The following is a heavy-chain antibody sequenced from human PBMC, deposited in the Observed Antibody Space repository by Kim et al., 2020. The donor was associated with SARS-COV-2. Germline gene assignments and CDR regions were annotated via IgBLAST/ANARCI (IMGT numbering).Heavy chain of an antibody. Sequence: ASVKVSCKASGYTFTSYAIHWVRQAPGQRLEWMGWINACNGNTKYSQKFQGRVTITRDTSASTAYMELSSLTSEDTAVYYYARDQLRQQLVLGYWGQGTL. CDR1: GYTFTSYA. V-gene: IGHV1-3*01. D-gene: IGHD6-13*01. CDR3: ARDQLRQQLVLGY. CDR2: INACNGNT. J-gene: IGHJ4*02.